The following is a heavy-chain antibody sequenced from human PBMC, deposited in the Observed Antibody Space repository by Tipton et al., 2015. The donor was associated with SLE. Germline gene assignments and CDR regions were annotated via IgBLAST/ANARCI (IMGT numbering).Heavy chain of an antibody. Sequence: TLSLTCTVSGYSISSGYYWGWIRQPPGKGLEWIGYIYYSGSTNYNPSLKSRVTISVDTSKNQFSLKLSSVTAADTAVYYCARHDEGGWVYWGQGTLVTVSS. V-gene: IGHV4-38-2*02. J-gene: IGHJ4*02. D-gene: IGHD3-16*01. CDR3: ARHDEGGWVY. CDR1: GYSISSGYY. CDR2: IYYSGST.